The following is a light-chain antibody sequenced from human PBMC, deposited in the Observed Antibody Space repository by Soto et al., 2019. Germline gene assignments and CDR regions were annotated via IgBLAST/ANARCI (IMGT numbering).Light chain of an antibody. V-gene: IGLV1-51*01. CDR1: SSNIGNNF. J-gene: IGLJ2*01. CDR2: DNN. Sequence: QSVLTQPPSVSAAPGQKVTISCSGSSSNIGNNFVSWYQQIPGAAPKLLIYDNNRRPSGIPDRFSASKSGTSATLGITGLPAGDEADYYCGTWDSSLSAGLFGGGTKVTVL. CDR3: GTWDSSLSAGL.